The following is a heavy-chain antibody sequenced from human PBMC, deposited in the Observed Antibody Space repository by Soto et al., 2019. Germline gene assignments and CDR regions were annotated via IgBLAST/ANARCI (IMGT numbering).Heavy chain of an antibody. CDR3: ARAPRLRSLEWLSPPDYYYGMDV. D-gene: IGHD3-3*01. V-gene: IGHV1-18*01. J-gene: IGHJ6*02. CDR1: GYTFTSYG. CDR2: ISAYNGNT. Sequence: QVQLVQSGAEVKKPGASVKVSCKASGYTFTSYGISWVRQAPGQGLEWMGWISAYNGNTNYAQKLQGRVTMTTDTSTSTAYMELRSLRSDDTAVYYCARAPRLRSLEWLSPPDYYYGMDVWGQGTTVTVSS.